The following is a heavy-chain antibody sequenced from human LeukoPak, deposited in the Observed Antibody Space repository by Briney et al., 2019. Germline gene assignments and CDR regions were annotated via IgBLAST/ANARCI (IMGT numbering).Heavy chain of an antibody. V-gene: IGHV4-34*01. J-gene: IGHJ6*02. Sequence: SETLSLTCAVYGGSFSGYYWSWIRQPPGKGLEWIGEINHSGSTNYNPSLKSRVTISVDTSKNQFSLKLSSVTAADTAVYYCARGRQLDYYGMDVWGQGTTVTVSS. CDR3: ARGRQLDYYGMDV. CDR1: GGSFSGYY. D-gene: IGHD6-6*01. CDR2: INHSGST.